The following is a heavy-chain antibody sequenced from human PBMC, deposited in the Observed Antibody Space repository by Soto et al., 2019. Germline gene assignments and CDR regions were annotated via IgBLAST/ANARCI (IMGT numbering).Heavy chain of an antibody. CDR3: AREITYRFSSRWEYNWFDP. D-gene: IGHD6-13*01. CDR1: GFTVSSNY. V-gene: IGHV3-66*01. CDR2: IYSGGST. Sequence: GGSLRLSCAASGFTVSSNYMSWVRQAPGKGLEWVSVIYSGGSTYYADSVKGRFTISRDNSKNTLYLQMNSLRAEDTAVYYCAREITYRFSSRWEYNWFDPWGEGT. J-gene: IGHJ5*02.